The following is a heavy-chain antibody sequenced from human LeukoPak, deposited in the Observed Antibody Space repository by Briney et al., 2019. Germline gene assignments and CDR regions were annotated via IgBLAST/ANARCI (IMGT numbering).Heavy chain of an antibody. J-gene: IGHJ4*02. CDR2: INWNSGNI. D-gene: IGHD6-6*01. Sequence: GGSLRLSCAASGFTFDDYAMHWVRQAPGKGLEWVSGINWNSGNIGYAGSVKGRFTISRDNAKNSLYLQMSSLRAEDTALYYCAKATSARQFDYWGQGTLVTVSS. CDR3: AKATSARQFDY. CDR1: GFTFDDYA. V-gene: IGHV3-9*01.